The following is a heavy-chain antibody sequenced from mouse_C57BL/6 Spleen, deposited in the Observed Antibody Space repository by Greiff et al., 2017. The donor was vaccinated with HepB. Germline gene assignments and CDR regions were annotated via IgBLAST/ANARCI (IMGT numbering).Heavy chain of an antibody. CDR2: ISSGSSTI. V-gene: IGHV5-17*01. D-gene: IGHD2-4*01. Sequence: EVHLVESGGGLVKPGGSLKLSCAASGFTFSDYGMHWVRQAPEKGLEWVAYISSGSSTIYYADTVKGRFTISRDNAKNTLFLQMTSLRSEDTAMYYCDRDYDYDFDYWGQGTTLTVSS. J-gene: IGHJ2*01. CDR3: DRDYDYDFDY. CDR1: GFTFSDYG.